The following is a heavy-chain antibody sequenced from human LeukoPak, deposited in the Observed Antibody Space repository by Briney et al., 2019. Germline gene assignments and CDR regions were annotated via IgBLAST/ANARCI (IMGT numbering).Heavy chain of an antibody. CDR2: IYSSGST. Sequence: SETLSLTCSVSGGSISNYFWTWIRQPPGKGLEWIGYIYSSGSTYYNPSLKSRVTMSVDTSKSQFSLQLTSVTAADTAVYYCARGRRTAVVTDFDYWGQGTLVTVSS. CDR3: ARGRRTAVVTDFDY. CDR1: GGSISNYF. J-gene: IGHJ4*02. V-gene: IGHV4-59*01. D-gene: IGHD2-21*02.